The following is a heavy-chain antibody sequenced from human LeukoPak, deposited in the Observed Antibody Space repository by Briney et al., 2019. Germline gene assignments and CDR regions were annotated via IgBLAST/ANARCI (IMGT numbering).Heavy chain of an antibody. Sequence: SETLSLTCTVSGSSISSDYYWGWIRQPPGKRLEWIATIYHTGTTYFNPSLKTRVTLSLDRSMNQFSLRLTSVTAADMAVYYCAVVLVPGYFDLWGLGTLVTVSS. J-gene: IGHJ2*01. V-gene: IGHV4-38-2*02. D-gene: IGHD3-10*01. CDR2: IYHTGTT. CDR3: AVVLVPGYFDL. CDR1: GSSISSDYY.